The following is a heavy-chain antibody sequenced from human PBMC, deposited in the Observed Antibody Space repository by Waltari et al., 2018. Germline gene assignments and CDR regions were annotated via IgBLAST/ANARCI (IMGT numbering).Heavy chain of an antibody. V-gene: IGHV1-69-2*01. CDR2: VDHEDGET. CDR1: GYTFTDYY. J-gene: IGHJ4*02. Sequence: EVQLVQSGAEVKKPGATVKIYCKVSGYTFTDYYMHWVQRAPGKGLEWMGLVDHEDGETRSEEKYQGRVTITADTSTDTAYMELSSLRSEDTAVYYCATEGSSSGVDYWGQGTLVTVSS. D-gene: IGHD6-6*01. CDR3: ATEGSSSGVDY.